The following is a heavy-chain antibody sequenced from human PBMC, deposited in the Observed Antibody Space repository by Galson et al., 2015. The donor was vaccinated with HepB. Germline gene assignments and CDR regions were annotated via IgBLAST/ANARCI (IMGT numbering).Heavy chain of an antibody. CDR3: ARGGRIVAITAADY. V-gene: IGHV1-18*01. D-gene: IGHD1-26*01. Sequence: SVKVSCKASGYTFTHYGITWVRQAPGQGLEWMGWISPYNGDTEYARKLQGRVSTTTDTSTSTAYMELRSLRSDDTAVYYCARGGRIVAITAADYWGQGTLVTVSS. CDR2: ISPYNGDT. CDR1: GYTFTHYG. J-gene: IGHJ4*02.